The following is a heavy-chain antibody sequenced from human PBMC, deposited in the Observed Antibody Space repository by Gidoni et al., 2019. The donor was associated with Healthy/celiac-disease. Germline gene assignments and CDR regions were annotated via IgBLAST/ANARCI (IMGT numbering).Heavy chain of an antibody. CDR1: GFTFSDYY. CDR3: ARGDIVAYDI. CDR2: ISSSSSYT. J-gene: IGHJ3*02. D-gene: IGHD2-15*01. Sequence: QVQLVETGGGLVKPGGSLRLSCGASGFTFSDYYMSWIRQAPGKGLEWVSYISSSSSYTNYADSVKGRFTISRDNAKNSLYLQMNILRAEDTAVYYCARGDIVAYDIWGQGTMVTVSS. V-gene: IGHV3-11*05.